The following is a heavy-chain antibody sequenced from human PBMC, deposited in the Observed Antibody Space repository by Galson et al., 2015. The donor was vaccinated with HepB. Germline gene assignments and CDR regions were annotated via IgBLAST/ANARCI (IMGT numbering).Heavy chain of an antibody. CDR2: ISSSSSYI. J-gene: IGHJ4*02. CDR3: ARAMVQRSLKIIVGATSLFDY. Sequence: SLRLSCAASGFTFSSYSMNWVRQAPGKGLEWVSSISSSSSYIYYADSVKGRFTISRDNAKNSLYLQMNSLRAEDTAVHYCARAMVQRSLKIIVGATSLFDYWGQGTLVTVST. V-gene: IGHV3-21*01. D-gene: IGHD1-26*01. CDR1: GFTFSSYS.